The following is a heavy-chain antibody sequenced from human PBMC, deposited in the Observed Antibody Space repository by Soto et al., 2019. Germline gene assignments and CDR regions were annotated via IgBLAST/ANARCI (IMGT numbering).Heavy chain of an antibody. CDR2: IIPILGIA. Sequence: SVKVSCKASGGTFSSYTISWVRQAPGQGLEWMGRIIPILGIANYAQKFQGRVTITADKSTSTAYMELSSLRSEDTAVYYCARQWGDLPYYFDYWGQGTLVTVSS. CDR3: ARQWGDLPYYFDY. V-gene: IGHV1-69*02. J-gene: IGHJ4*02. CDR1: GGTFSSYT. D-gene: IGHD1-26*01.